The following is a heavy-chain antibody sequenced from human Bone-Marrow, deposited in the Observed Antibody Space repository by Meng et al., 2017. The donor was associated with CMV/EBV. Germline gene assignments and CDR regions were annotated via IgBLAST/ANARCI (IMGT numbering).Heavy chain of an antibody. Sequence: SETLSLTCTVSGGSISSSSYYWGWIRQPPGKGLEWIRSIYYSGSTYYNPSLKSRVTISVDTSKNQFSLKLSSVTAADTAVYYCARYSTGATTGVGYWGPG. D-gene: IGHD1-26*01. V-gene: IGHV4-39*07. CDR1: GGSISSSSYY. J-gene: IGHJ4*01. CDR3: ARYSTGATTGVGY. CDR2: IYYSGST.